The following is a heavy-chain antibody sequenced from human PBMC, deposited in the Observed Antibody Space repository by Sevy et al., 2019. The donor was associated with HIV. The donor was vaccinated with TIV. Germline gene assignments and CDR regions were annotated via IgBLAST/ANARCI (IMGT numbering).Heavy chain of an antibody. Sequence: GGSLRLSCAASGFTVSSDYMSWVRQAPGKGLEWVSVIYSGGSTYYADSVKGRFTISRDNSKNTVYLQMNSLRAEDTAVYYCAKGDIAVAGGYFDYWGQGTLVTVSS. CDR1: GFTVSSDY. D-gene: IGHD6-19*01. V-gene: IGHV3-66*01. CDR2: IYSGGST. CDR3: AKGDIAVAGGYFDY. J-gene: IGHJ4*02.